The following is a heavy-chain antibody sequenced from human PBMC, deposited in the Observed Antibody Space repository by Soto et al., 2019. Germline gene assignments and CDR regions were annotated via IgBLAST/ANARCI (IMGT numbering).Heavy chain of an antibody. Sequence: SGPTLVNPTQTLTLTCTFSGFSLSTSGVGVGWIRQPPGKTLDWFVFFFWVGVKRYSPFLKSRLTITKDTSKNQVFLKLPNLDPVDTATFYFAHPRCYYASGGIRVCFFDYWGQGTLVTVSS. CDR2: FFWVGVK. J-gene: IGHJ4*02. V-gene: IGHV2-5*02. D-gene: IGHD3-10*01. CDR1: GFSLSTSGVG. CDR3: AHPRCYYASGGIRVCFFDY.